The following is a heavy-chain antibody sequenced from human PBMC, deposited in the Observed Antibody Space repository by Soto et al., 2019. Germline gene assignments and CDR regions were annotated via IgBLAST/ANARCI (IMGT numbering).Heavy chain of an antibody. CDR2: INSDGSST. D-gene: IGHD1-26*01. V-gene: IGHV3-74*01. CDR1: GLTFSSYW. J-gene: IGHJ2*01. Sequence: EVQLVESGGGLVQPGGSLRLSCAASGLTFSSYWMHWVRQAPWKGLVWVSRINSDGSSTSYADSVKGRFTISRDNAKNTLYLQMNSLRAEDTAVYYCARGGSLNWYFDLWGRGTLGTVSS. CDR3: ARGGSLNWYFDL.